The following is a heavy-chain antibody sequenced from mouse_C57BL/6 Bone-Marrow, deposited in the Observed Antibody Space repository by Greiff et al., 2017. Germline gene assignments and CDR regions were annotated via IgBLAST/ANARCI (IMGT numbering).Heavy chain of an antibody. Sequence: VKLQESGAELVRPGASVTLSCKASGYTFTDYEMHWVKQTPVHGLEWIGAIDPETGGTAYNQKFKGKAILTADKSSSTAYMELRSLTSEDSAVYYCTTYGSSAWYYAMDYWGQGTSVTVSS. D-gene: IGHD1-1*01. CDR3: TTYGSSAWYYAMDY. CDR1: GYTFTDYE. V-gene: IGHV1-15*01. CDR2: IDPETGGT. J-gene: IGHJ4*01.